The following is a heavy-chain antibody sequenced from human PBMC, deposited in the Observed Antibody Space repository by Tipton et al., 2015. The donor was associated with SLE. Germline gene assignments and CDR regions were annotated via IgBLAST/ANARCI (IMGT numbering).Heavy chain of an antibody. CDR3: AREILYYYDSSGYYLDWFDP. J-gene: IGHJ5*02. V-gene: IGHV4-61*08. CDR1: GGSISSGGYY. CDR2: INHSGST. D-gene: IGHD3-22*01. Sequence: TLSLTCTVSGGSISSGGYYWSWIRQPPGKGLEWIGEINHSGSTNYNPSPKSRVTISVDTSKNQFSLKLSSVTAADTAVYYCAREILYYYDSSGYYLDWFDPWGQGTLVTVSS.